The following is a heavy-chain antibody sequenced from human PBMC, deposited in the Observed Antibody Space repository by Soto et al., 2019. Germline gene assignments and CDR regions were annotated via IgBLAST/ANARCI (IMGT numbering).Heavy chain of an antibody. J-gene: IGHJ6*02. V-gene: IGHV3-23*01. D-gene: IGHD2-8*01. CDR1: GFTFSSFA. Sequence: EVQLLESGGGLVQPGGSLRLSCAASGFTFSSFALNWVRQAPGKGLEWVSIISGSADSTFYADSVKGRFTISRDNSKNMLYLQINSLRAEDTAVYYCAKTMGAMIYAISVYGMDVWGQGTTVTVSS. CDR2: ISGSADST. CDR3: AKTMGAMIYAISVYGMDV.